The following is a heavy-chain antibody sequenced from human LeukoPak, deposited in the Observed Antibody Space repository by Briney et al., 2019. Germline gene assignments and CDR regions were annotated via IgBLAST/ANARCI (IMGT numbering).Heavy chain of an antibody. CDR1: GFTFDDYA. CDR3: AKDRGSSSWLKAFDI. V-gene: IGHV3-9*01. CDR2: ISWNSGSI. Sequence: SLRLSCAASGFTFDDYAMHWVRQAPGKGLEWVSGISWNSGSIGYADSVKGRFTISRDNAKNSLYLQMNSLRAEDTALYYCAKDRGSSSWLKAFDIWGQGTMVTVSS. J-gene: IGHJ3*02. D-gene: IGHD6-13*01.